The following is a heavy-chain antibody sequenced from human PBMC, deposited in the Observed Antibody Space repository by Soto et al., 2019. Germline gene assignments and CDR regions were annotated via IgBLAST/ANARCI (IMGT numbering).Heavy chain of an antibody. J-gene: IGHJ3*02. D-gene: IGHD2-15*01. Sequence: AASVKVSCKASGYTFTAYYMHWVRQAPGEGLEWMGWITPNSGGTKYAQKFQGWVTMTRDTSISTAYMELSRLRSDDTAMYYCARRLRYCSGGSCYSDGYAFDIWGQGTMVTVSS. CDR3: ARRLRYCSGGSCYSDGYAFDI. CDR2: ITPNSGGT. CDR1: GYTFTAYY. V-gene: IGHV1-2*04.